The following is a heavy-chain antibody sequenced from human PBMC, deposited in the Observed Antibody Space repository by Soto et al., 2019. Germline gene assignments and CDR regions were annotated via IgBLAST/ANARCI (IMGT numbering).Heavy chain of an antibody. J-gene: IGHJ5*02. CDR3: ARSSVAGTGWFDP. D-gene: IGHD6-19*01. Sequence: QVQLQESGPGLVKPSQTLSPTSPVSVGPITSGGYNWSWIAKHPGKGLEWIGYIYYSGSTYYNPSLKSRVTISVDTSKNQFSLKLSSVTAADTAVYDCARSSVAGTGWFDPWGQGTLVTVSS. CDR2: IYYSGST. CDR1: VGPITSGGYN. V-gene: IGHV4-31*03.